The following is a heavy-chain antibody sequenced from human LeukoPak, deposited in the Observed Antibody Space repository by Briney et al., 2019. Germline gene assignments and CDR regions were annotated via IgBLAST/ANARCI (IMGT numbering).Heavy chain of an antibody. CDR1: GGSISSYY. Sequence: SETLSLTCTVSGGSISSYYWSWVRQPPGKGLEWIGYIYYSGSTNYNPSLKSRVTISVDTSKNQFSLKLSSVTAADTAVYYCARGEYYYDGSGYYPFYYYYGMDVWGQGTTVTVSS. V-gene: IGHV4-59*01. CDR3: ARGEYYYDGSGYYPFYYYYGMDV. CDR2: IYYSGST. D-gene: IGHD3-22*01. J-gene: IGHJ6*02.